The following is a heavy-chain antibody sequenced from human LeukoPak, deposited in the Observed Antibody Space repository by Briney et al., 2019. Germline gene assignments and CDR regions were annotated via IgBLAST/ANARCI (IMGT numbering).Heavy chain of an antibody. Sequence: GASVKVSCKVSGYTLTELSMHWVRQAPGKGLEWMGGFDPEDGETIYAQKFQGRVTMTEDTSTDTAYMELSSLRSEDTAVYYCATDLTTVARLAPDPSYGMDVWGQGTTVTVSS. CDR3: ATDLTTVARLAPDPSYGMDV. CDR2: FDPEDGET. D-gene: IGHD4-23*01. V-gene: IGHV1-24*01. J-gene: IGHJ6*02. CDR1: GYTLTELS.